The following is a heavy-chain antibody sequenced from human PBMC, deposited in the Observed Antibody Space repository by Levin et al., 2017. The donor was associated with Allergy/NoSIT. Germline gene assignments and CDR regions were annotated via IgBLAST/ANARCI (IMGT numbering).Heavy chain of an antibody. D-gene: IGHD3-3*01. Sequence: GGSLRLSCAASGFTFSSYAMSWVRQAPGKGLEWVSAISGSGGSTYYADSVKGRFTISRDNSKNTLYLQMNSLRAEDTAVYYCAKEASAEIFGVVLYLYFDYWGQGTLVTVSS. J-gene: IGHJ4*02. V-gene: IGHV3-23*01. CDR1: GFTFSSYA. CDR2: ISGSGGST. CDR3: AKEASAEIFGVVLYLYFDY.